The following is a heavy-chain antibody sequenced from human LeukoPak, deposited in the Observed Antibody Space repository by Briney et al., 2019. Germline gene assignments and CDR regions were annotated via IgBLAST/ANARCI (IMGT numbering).Heavy chain of an antibody. J-gene: IGHJ4*02. CDR2: INPNSGGT. CDR3: ARDVYSSGWAHCDY. CDR1: GYTFTGYY. V-gene: IGHV1-2*02. Sequence: GASVKVSCKASGYTFTGYYMHWVRQAPGQGLEWMGWINPNSGGTNYAQKFQGRVTMTRDTSISTAYMELSRLRSDDTAVYYCARDVYSSGWAHCDYWGQGTLVTVSS. D-gene: IGHD6-19*01.